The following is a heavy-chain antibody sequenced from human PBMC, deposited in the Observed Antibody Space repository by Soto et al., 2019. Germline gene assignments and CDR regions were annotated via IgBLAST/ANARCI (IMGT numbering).Heavy chain of an antibody. CDR3: VRDGTKTLRDWFDP. Sequence: LSLTCTVSGASISGFYWSWIRKSAGKGLEWIGRIYATGTTDYNPSLKSRVMMSVDTSKKQFSLKLRSVIAADTAVYYCVRDGTKTLRDWFDPWGQGISVTVSS. D-gene: IGHD1-1*01. J-gene: IGHJ5*02. CDR1: GASISGFY. V-gene: IGHV4-4*07. CDR2: IYATGTT.